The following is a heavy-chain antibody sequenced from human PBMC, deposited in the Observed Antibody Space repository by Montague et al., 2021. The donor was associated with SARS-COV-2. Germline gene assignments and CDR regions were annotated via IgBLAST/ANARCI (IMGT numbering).Heavy chain of an antibody. D-gene: IGHD2-21*01. Sequence: SETLSLTCSVSGASINNYYWGRVRQSPGKGLEWIGYIYYSGSVTTSYNPSLKSRVSISVDTSENQFSLKLTSVTAADTAAYYCARRGGGEVFARFMYWYFDVWGRGSLVTVSS. CDR1: GASINNYY. J-gene: IGHJ2*01. V-gene: IGHV4-59*13. CDR3: ARRGGGEVFARFMYWYFDV. CDR2: IYYSGSVTT.